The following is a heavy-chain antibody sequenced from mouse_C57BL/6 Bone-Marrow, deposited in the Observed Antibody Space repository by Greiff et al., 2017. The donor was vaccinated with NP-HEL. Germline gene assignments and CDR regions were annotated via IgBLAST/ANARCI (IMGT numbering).Heavy chain of an antibody. J-gene: IGHJ4*01. CDR1: GYTFTDYY. Sequence: EVQLQQSGPELVKPGASVKISCKASGYTFTDYYMNWVKQSHGKSLEWIGDINPNNGGTSYNQKFKGKATLTVDKSSSTAYMELRSLTSEDSAVYYGARGDYYGSSSLYYAMDYWGQGTSVTVSS. CDR3: ARGDYYGSSSLYYAMDY. CDR2: INPNNGGT. D-gene: IGHD1-1*01. V-gene: IGHV1-26*01.